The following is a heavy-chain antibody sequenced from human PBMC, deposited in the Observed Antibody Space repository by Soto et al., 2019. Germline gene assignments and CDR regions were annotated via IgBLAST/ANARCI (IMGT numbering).Heavy chain of an antibody. CDR1: GFTFSSYW. D-gene: IGHD1-26*01. CDR3: AKEAMGGGDYYYYMDV. J-gene: IGHJ6*03. Sequence: GGSLRLSCAASGFTFSSYWMSWVRQAPGKGLEWVANIKQDGSEKYYVDSVKGRFTISRDNAKNSLYLQMNSLRAEDTAVYYCAKEAMGGGDYYYYMDVWGKGTTVTVSS. V-gene: IGHV3-7*01. CDR2: IKQDGSEK.